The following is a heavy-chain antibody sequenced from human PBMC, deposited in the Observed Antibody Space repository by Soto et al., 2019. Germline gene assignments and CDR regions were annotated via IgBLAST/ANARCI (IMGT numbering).Heavy chain of an antibody. CDR3: ARVWNDGRFDY. V-gene: IGHV3-7*01. CDR2: INQNGGAM. J-gene: IGHJ4*02. Sequence: EVQLVESGGGLVQPGGSLRLSCAASGFTFSNYWMTWVRQAPGKGLEWVASINQNGGAMHYVDSVKGRFTVSRDNAKNSLYLQVNSLRAEATAVVYCARVWNDGRFDYWGQGTLVTVSS. D-gene: IGHD1-1*01. CDR1: GFTFSNYW.